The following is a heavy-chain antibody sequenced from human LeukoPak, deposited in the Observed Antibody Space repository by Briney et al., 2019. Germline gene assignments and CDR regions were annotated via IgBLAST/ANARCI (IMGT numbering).Heavy chain of an antibody. CDR3: ASYPLTYNWFVP. Sequence: SETLSLTCTVSGGSISSSSYYWGWIRQPPGKGLEWIGSIYYSGSTYYNPSLKSRVTISVDASKNQFSLKLSSVTAADTAVYYCASYPLTYNWFVPWGQGTLVTVSS. CDR2: IYYSGST. D-gene: IGHD3-16*01. CDR1: GGSISSSSYY. J-gene: IGHJ5*02. V-gene: IGHV4-39*01.